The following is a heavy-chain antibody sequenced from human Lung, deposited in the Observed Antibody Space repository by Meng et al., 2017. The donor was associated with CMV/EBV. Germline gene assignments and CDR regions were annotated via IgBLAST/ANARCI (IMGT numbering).Heavy chain of an antibody. J-gene: IGHJ6*02. Sequence: ASVXVSXKASSYKFTDYGITWVRQAPGQGLEWIGWIYTYNGNTNFAQNVQDRGSMTRDTSTSTAYMELRSLRSDDTAVYYCARSKIAARSHYYYGMDVWGQGXTVTVSS. V-gene: IGHV1-18*01. CDR2: IYTYNGNT. CDR3: ARSKIAARSHYYYGMDV. CDR1: SYKFTDYG. D-gene: IGHD6-6*01.